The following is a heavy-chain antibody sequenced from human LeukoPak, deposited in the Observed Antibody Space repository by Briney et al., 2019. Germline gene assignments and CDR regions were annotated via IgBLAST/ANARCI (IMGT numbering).Heavy chain of an antibody. CDR1: GFTFSNAW. CDR2: ISGSASSA. CDR3: AKPPRYCSGGSCYSAFDY. V-gene: IGHV3-23*01. D-gene: IGHD2-15*01. Sequence: PGGSLRLSCAASGFTFSNAWMSWVRQAPGTGLEWLSAISGSASSAFYADSVKGRFSISRDNSKDTLYLQMNTLRAEDTAVYYRAKPPRYCSGGSCYSAFDYWGPGTLVTVSS. J-gene: IGHJ4*02.